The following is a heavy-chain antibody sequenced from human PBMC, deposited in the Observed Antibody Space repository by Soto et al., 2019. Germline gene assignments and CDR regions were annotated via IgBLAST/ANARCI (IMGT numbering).Heavy chain of an antibody. J-gene: IGHJ6*02. CDR3: AKDRPGLTTLPGRYYYYGMDV. CDR1: GFTFSSYG. D-gene: IGHD2-8*01. Sequence: VQLVESGGGVVQPGRSLRLSCAASGFTFSSYGMHWVRQAPGKGLEWVAVISYDGSNKYYADSVKGRFTISRDNSKNTLYLQMNSLRAEDTAVYYCAKDRPGLTTLPGRYYYYGMDVWGQGTTVTVSS. V-gene: IGHV3-30*18. CDR2: ISYDGSNK.